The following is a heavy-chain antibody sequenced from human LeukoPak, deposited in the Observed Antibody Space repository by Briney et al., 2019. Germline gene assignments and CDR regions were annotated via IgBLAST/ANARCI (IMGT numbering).Heavy chain of an antibody. CDR1: GFTFSSYA. J-gene: IGHJ4*02. CDR3: ARPNYSSGWYYFDY. V-gene: IGHV3-23*01. CDR2: ISGSGGST. Sequence: GGSLRLSCAASGFTFSSYAMSWVRHAPGKGLGWVSAISGSGGSTYYSDSVKGRFTISRDNSKNTLYLQMNSLRAEDTAVYYCARPNYSSGWYYFDYWGQGTLVTVSS. D-gene: IGHD6-19*01.